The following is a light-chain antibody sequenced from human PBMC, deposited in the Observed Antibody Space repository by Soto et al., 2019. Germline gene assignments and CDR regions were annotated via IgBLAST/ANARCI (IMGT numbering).Light chain of an antibody. CDR3: SSYTSISTYV. Sequence: QSALTQPASVSGSPGQSITISCTGTSSDVGDYNYVSWYQHHPGKAPKLIIYEVNNRPSGVSNRFSGFKSGSTASLTISGLQAEDEADYYCSSYTSISTYVFGTGTKLNVL. V-gene: IGLV2-14*01. CDR1: SSDVGDYNY. CDR2: EVN. J-gene: IGLJ1*01.